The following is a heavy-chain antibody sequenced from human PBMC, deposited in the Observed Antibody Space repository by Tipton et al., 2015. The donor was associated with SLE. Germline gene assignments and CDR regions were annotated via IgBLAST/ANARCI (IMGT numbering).Heavy chain of an antibody. CDR2: IKEDGSEK. D-gene: IGHD2-8*01. CDR1: GFTLSTYW. Sequence: SLRLSCAASGFTLSTYWMSWVRRAPGKGLEWVANIKEDGSEKHYVDSVKGRFTISRDNAKNSLYLQMNSLRADDTAVYYCARHGKREVYGYAFDIWGQGTMVTVSS. J-gene: IGHJ3*02. CDR3: ARHGKREVYGYAFDI. V-gene: IGHV3-7*01.